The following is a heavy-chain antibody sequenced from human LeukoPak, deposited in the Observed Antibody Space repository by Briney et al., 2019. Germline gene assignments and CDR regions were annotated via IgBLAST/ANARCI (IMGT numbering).Heavy chain of an antibody. V-gene: IGHV3-7*01. Sequence: GGPLRLSCAASGFTFSYHWMAWVRQAPGKGLEWVASIKLDGSEQYYLDSVKGRFAISRDNAKNLMNLQMNILRAEDTAIYYCARDGGIMNAFDVWGQGTAVTVSS. J-gene: IGHJ3*01. CDR1: GFTFSYHW. CDR2: IKLDGSEQ. CDR3: ARDGGIMNAFDV. D-gene: IGHD1-26*01.